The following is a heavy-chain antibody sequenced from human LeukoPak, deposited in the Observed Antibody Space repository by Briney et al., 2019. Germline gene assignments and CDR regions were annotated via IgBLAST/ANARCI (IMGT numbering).Heavy chain of an antibody. J-gene: IGHJ4*02. CDR3: ARSAEIQQQLLLDY. CDR1: GGSISSYY. D-gene: IGHD6-13*01. V-gene: IGHV4-59*01. CDR2: IYYSGST. Sequence: SETLSLTYTVSGGSISSYYWSWIRQPPGKGLEWIGYIYYSGSTNYNPSLKSRVTISVDTSKNQFSLKLSSVTAADTAVYYCARSAEIQQQLLLDYWGQGTLVTVSS.